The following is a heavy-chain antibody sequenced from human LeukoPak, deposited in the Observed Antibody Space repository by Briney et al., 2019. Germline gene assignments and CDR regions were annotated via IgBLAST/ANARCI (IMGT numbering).Heavy chain of an antibody. CDR2: ISYDGSNT. CDR3: ARDYGDAFDI. J-gene: IGHJ3*02. V-gene: IGHV3-30*03. Sequence: GGSLRLSCAASGFTFSHYGVHWVRQAPGKGLEWVAVISYDGSNTYFADSVKGRFTISRDNSKNTLYLQMNSLRPEDTAVYYCARDYGDAFDIWGQGTMVTVSS. CDR1: GFTFSHYG. D-gene: IGHD3-10*01.